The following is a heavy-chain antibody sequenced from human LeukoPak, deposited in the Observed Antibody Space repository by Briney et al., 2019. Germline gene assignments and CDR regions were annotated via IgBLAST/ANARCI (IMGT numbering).Heavy chain of an antibody. CDR1: GGTFSSYA. Sequence: SVKVSCEASGGTFSSYAISWVRQAPGQGLEWMGRIIPILGIANYAQKFQGRVTITADKSTSTAYMELSSLRSEDTAVYYCARTYYYGSGSYSWGQGTLVTVSS. J-gene: IGHJ5*02. CDR3: ARTYYYGSGSYS. CDR2: IIPILGIA. D-gene: IGHD3-10*01. V-gene: IGHV1-69*04.